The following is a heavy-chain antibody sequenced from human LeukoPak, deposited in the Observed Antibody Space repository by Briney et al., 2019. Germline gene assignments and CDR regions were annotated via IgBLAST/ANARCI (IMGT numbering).Heavy chain of an antibody. CDR3: ATSQKGNYDFWSCLHDLLLVCDY. CDR1: GGTFSSYA. D-gene: IGHD3-3*01. CDR2: IIPIFGTA. J-gene: IGHJ4*02. V-gene: IGHV1-69*05. Sequence: GSSVKVSCKASGGTFSSYAISWVRQAPGQGLEWMGGIIPIFGTANYAQKFQGRVTITTDESTSTAYMELSSLRSEDTAVYYCATSQKGNYDFWSCLHDLLLVCDYWGQGTLDTVSS.